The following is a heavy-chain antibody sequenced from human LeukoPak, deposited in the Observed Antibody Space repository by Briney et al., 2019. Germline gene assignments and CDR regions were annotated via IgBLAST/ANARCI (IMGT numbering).Heavy chain of an antibody. CDR2: ISGSGDTT. D-gene: IGHD2-2*01. CDR3: AKRLYCSSTTCYAFDY. V-gene: IGHV3-23*01. J-gene: IGHJ4*02. Sequence: GGSLRLSFGASGFTFSNYGINWVRQAPGKGLEWVSAISGSGDTTYYADSVKGRFTISRDNSKNTLYLQMNSLRVEDTAVYYCAKRLYCSSTTCYAFDYWGQGTLVTVSS. CDR1: GFTFSNYG.